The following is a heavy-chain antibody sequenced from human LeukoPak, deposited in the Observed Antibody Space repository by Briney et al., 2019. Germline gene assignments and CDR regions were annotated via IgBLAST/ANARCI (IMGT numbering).Heavy chain of an antibody. D-gene: IGHD3-9*01. V-gene: IGHV1-2*02. J-gene: IGHJ3*02. CDR1: GYTFTGYY. Sequence: ASVKVSCKASGYTFTGYYMHWVRQAPGQGLEWMGWINPNSGGTNYAQKFQGRVTMTRDTSISTAYMELSSLRSEDTAVYYCAREVDILTVTYAFDIWGQGTMVTVSS. CDR2: INPNSGGT. CDR3: AREVDILTVTYAFDI.